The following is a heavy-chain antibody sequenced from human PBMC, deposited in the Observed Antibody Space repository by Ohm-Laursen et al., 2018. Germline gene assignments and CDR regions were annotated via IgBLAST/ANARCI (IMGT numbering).Heavy chain of an antibody. J-gene: IGHJ4*02. D-gene: IGHD5-18*01. CDR3: ARAATKYSYFDY. Sequence: SDTLSLTCTVSGGSISGFYWNWIRQPPGKGLEWIADGYYSGGTNYNPSLMSRVTISVDTSKNQFSLNLSSVTAAGTAVYYCARAATKYSYFDYWGQGTLVTVSS. V-gene: IGHV4-59*07. CDR2: GYYSGGT. CDR1: GGSISGFY.